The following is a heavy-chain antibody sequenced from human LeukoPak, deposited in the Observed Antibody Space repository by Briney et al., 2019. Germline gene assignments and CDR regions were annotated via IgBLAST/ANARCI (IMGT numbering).Heavy chain of an antibody. CDR1: GFTFSSYG. D-gene: IGHD3-10*01. J-gene: IGHJ4*02. CDR3: ARDEYYYALGSSAGIDY. Sequence: GGSLRLSCAASGFTFSSYGMHWVRQAPGKGLEWVAVISNDGSKKDYADSVKGRFTISRDNSKNTLYLQMNSLRAEDTAVYHCARDEYYYALGSSAGIDYWGQGTLVTVSS. CDR2: ISNDGSKK. V-gene: IGHV3-30*03.